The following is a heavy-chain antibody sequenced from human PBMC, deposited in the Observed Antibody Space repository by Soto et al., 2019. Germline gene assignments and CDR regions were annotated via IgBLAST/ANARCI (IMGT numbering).Heavy chain of an antibody. CDR2: IYYSGST. CDR3: ARSKATIFGTEYFDY. CDR1: GGSISSYY. V-gene: IGHV4-59*01. Sequence: PSETLSLTCTVSGGSISSYYWSWIRQPPGKGLEWIGYIYYSGSTNYNPSLKSRVTISVDTSKNQFSLKLSSVTAADTAVYYCARSKATIFGTEYFDYWGQGTLVTVS. J-gene: IGHJ4*02. D-gene: IGHD3-10*02.